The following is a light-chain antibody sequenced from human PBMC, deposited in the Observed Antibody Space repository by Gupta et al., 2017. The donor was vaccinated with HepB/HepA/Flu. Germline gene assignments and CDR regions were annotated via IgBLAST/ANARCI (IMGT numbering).Light chain of an antibody. J-gene: IGLJ3*02. CDR2: EVS. V-gene: IGLV2-23*02. CDR1: SSDVVSYNL. Sequence: QSALTQPASVSWSPAESITISCTGTSSDVVSYNLVSWYQQHPGKAPKLMIYEVSTRPSGVSNRCSGAKSCNTASLTISGLQAEDEADYYCCSYAGSSTLWVFGGGTKLTVL. CDR3: CSYAGSSTLWV.